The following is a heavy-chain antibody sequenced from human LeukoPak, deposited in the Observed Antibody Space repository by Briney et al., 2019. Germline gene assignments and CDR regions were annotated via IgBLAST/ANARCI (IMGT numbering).Heavy chain of an antibody. D-gene: IGHD3-22*01. Sequence: ASVKVSCKTSGYIFSNYGITWVRQAPGQGLEWMAWISAYNGNTDSIQKVQGRITMTTDTSTSTAYMELRSLKSDDTAVYYCARGQGYYGPDDYWGQGTLVTVSS. CDR3: ARGQGYYGPDDY. CDR2: ISAYNGNT. V-gene: IGHV1-18*01. CDR1: GYIFSNYG. J-gene: IGHJ4*02.